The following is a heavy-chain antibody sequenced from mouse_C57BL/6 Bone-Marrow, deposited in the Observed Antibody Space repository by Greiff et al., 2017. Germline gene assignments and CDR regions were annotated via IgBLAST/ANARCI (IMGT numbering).Heavy chain of an antibody. V-gene: IGHV1-82*01. J-gene: IGHJ1*03. CDR3: ARGGGNYEYCDV. D-gene: IGHD2-1*01. CDR2: IYPGDGDT. CDR1: GYAFSSSW. Sequence: VMLVESGPELVKPGASVKISCKASGYAFSSSWMNWVKQRPGKGLEWIGRIYPGDGDTNYNGKFKGKATLTADKSSSTAYMQLSSLTSEDSAVYFCARGGGNYEYCDVWGTGTTVTVSS.